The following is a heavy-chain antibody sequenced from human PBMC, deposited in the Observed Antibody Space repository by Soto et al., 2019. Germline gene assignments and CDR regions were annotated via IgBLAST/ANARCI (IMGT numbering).Heavy chain of an antibody. Sequence: PSHTLSLTCAISGYSVASNSAAWNLVRQSPSRGLEWLGRTYYRSKWYNNYGLSVKSRITINPDTSKNQFSLQLNSVTPEDTAVYYCARVSGTIYYYGMDVWGQGTTVTVSS. V-gene: IGHV6-1*01. CDR3: ARVSGTIYYYGMDV. J-gene: IGHJ6*02. D-gene: IGHD1-1*01. CDR1: GYSVASNSAA. CDR2: TYYRSKWYN.